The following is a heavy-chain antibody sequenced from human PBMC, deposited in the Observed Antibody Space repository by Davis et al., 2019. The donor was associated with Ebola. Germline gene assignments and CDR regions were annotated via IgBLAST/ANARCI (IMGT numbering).Heavy chain of an antibody. CDR2: IRSKAYGGTT. V-gene: IGHV3-49*04. D-gene: IGHD5-24*01. CDR1: GFTSGDYA. J-gene: IGHJ4*02. Sequence: RSLRLSCTASGFTSGDYAMSWVRPAPGKGLEWVGFIRSKAYGGTTEYAASVKGRFTIARDDSKSIAYLQMNSLKTEDTAVYYCTRVSRWLQHFDYWGQGTLVTVSS. CDR3: TRVSRWLQHFDY.